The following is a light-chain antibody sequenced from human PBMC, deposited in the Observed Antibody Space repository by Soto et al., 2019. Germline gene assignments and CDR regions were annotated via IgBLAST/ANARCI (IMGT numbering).Light chain of an antibody. CDR2: AAS. CDR1: QDISSY. V-gene: IGKV1-9*01. Sequence: DIQLTQSPSFLSTSVGDRVTITCRASQDISSYLAWYQQKPGKAPKLLIYAASTLQSGVPSRFSGSGSGTEFTLTITSLQPEDFATYYCQQLDDYPITFGQGTRLDI. CDR3: QQLDDYPIT. J-gene: IGKJ5*01.